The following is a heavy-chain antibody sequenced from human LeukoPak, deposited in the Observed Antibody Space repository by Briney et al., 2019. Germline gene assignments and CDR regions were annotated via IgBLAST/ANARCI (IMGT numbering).Heavy chain of an antibody. CDR3: ARDSGCSGGSCRLFDY. CDR1: GGSIRTYY. V-gene: IGHV4-59*12. J-gene: IGHJ4*02. CDR2: VSYTGST. D-gene: IGHD2-15*01. Sequence: SETLSLTCTVTGGSIRTYYWSWIRQPPGKGLDWIGYVSYTGSTNYNPSLKSRVTISVDTSKNQISLKLSSVTAADTAVYYCARDSGCSGGSCRLFDYWGQGTLVTVSS.